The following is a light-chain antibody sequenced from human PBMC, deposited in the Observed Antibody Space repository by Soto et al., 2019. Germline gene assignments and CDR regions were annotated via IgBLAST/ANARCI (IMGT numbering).Light chain of an antibody. J-gene: IGLJ2*01. Sequence: QAVVTQPPSGSGAPGQRVTISCTGSSSNIGAGYDVHWYQQLPGTAPKLLIYGNSNRPSGVPDRFSGSKSGTSASLAITGLQAEDEGDYYCQSYDSSLSGVVFGGGTKLTVL. CDR1: SSNIGAGYD. CDR2: GNS. V-gene: IGLV1-40*01. CDR3: QSYDSSLSGVV.